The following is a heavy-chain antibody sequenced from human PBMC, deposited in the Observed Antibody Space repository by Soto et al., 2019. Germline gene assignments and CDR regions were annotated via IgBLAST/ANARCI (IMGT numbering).Heavy chain of an antibody. J-gene: IGHJ6*02. CDR3: ARAGTFLPQEHQTLKSYYYYGMDV. CDR1: GGTFSSYA. V-gene: IGHV1-69*10. D-gene: IGHD1-7*01. Sequence: ASVKVSCKASGGTFSSYAISWVRQAPGQGLEWMGGIIPILGIANYAQKFQGRVTITADKSTSTAYMELSSLRSEDPAVYYCARAGTFLPQEHQTLKSYYYYGMDVWGQGTTVTVSS. CDR2: IIPILGIA.